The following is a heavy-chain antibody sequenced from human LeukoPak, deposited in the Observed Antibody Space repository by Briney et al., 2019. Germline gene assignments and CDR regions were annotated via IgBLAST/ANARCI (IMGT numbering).Heavy chain of an antibody. V-gene: IGHV4-4*07. D-gene: IGHD3-16*01. Sequence: SETLSLTCTVSGGSISSYYWSWIREPAGKGLEWIGRVYNSGTADYNPSLQSRVTMSIDRSKIQFSLKLRSVTAADTAVYYCARITGGAWTSFDYWGQGILVTVSS. CDR2: VYNSGTA. CDR3: ARITGGAWTSFDY. CDR1: GGSISSYY. J-gene: IGHJ4*02.